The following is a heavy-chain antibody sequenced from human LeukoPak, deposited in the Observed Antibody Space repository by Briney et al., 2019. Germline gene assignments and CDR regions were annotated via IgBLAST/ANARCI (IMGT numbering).Heavy chain of an antibody. J-gene: IGHJ6*02. CDR3: ASSTTVTEYYYYGMDV. V-gene: IGHV1-18*01. CDR2: ISAYNGNT. CDR1: GYNFTGYG. D-gene: IGHD4-17*01. Sequence: ASVKVSCKASGYNFTGYGISWVRQAPGQGLEWMGWISAYNGNTNYAQKLQGRVTMTTDTSTSTAYMELRSLRSDDTAVYYCASSTTVTEYYYYGMDVWGQGTTVTVSS.